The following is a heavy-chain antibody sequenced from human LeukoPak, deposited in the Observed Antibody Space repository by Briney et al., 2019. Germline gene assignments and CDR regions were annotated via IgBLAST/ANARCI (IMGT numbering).Heavy chain of an antibody. V-gene: IGHV3-48*03. CDR2: ISSSGSTI. Sequence: GGSLRLSCAASGFAFRNYEMNWVRQAPGKGLEWVSYISSSGSTIYYADSVKGRFTISRDNAKNSLSLQMNSLRAGDTAVYYCARESRAGYDDVWESYRYTGLDYWGQGTLVTVSS. D-gene: IGHD3-16*02. CDR1: GFAFRNYE. J-gene: IGHJ4*02. CDR3: ARESRAGYDDVWESYRYTGLDY.